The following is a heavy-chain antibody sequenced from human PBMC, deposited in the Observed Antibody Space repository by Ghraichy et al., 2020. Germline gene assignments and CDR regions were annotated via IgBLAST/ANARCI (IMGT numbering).Heavy chain of an antibody. Sequence: GGSLRLSCAASGLSFIDYNMSWIRQAPGKGLEWVSYISSSGNTIYYADSVKGRFTISRDNAKNSLYLQMNSLRAEDTAVYYCARGNNYYDGRGLFDFWGQGTLVTVSS. CDR3: ARGNNYYDGRGLFDF. V-gene: IGHV3-11*01. CDR2: ISSSGNTI. J-gene: IGHJ4*02. D-gene: IGHD3-22*01. CDR1: GLSFIDYN.